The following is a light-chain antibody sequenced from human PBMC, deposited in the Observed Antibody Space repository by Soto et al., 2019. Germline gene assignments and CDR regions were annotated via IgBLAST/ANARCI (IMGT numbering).Light chain of an antibody. V-gene: IGKV1-5*03. CDR2: KAF. CDR3: QQYETCPRT. Sequence: DIQMTQSPATLSASVGDRITIGCRASQSRSGWLAWYQQKPGKAPKLLIYKAFILESGVPSRFSGSGSATELTLTISSLPPEDFASYYCQQYETCPRTFGGGTKV. J-gene: IGKJ4*01. CDR1: QSRSGW.